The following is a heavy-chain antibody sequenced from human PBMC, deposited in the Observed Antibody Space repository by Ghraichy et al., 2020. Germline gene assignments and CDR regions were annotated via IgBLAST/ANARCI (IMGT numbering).Heavy chain of an antibody. Sequence: GGSLRLSCAVSGFTFSSYWMSWVRQAPGKGLEWVANIKQDGSEKYYVDSVKGRFTISRDNAKNSLYLQMNSLRAEDTAVYYCASSFGSGTYNSWGQGTLVTVSS. J-gene: IGHJ4*02. CDR1: GFTFSSYW. V-gene: IGHV3-7*03. CDR2: IKQDGSEK. CDR3: ASSFGSGTYNS. D-gene: IGHD3-10*01.